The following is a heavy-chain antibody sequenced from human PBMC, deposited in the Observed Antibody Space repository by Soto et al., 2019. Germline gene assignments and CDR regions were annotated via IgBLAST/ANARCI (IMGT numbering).Heavy chain of an antibody. Sequence: LNDTVGFALIHSNTCWPWVRQSPVNGLEWIGEICRRGITNYSPSLKGRVTISVDNSKSQFSLKLTSVSAADTAVYYCARGGYDYWSGYSGSLSNSYAMDVWGQGTAVTVSS. D-gene: IGHD3-3*01. CDR3: ARGGYDYWSGYSGSLSNSYAMDV. CDR1: FALIHSNTC. J-gene: IGHJ6*02. V-gene: IGHV4-4*02. CDR2: ICRRGIT.